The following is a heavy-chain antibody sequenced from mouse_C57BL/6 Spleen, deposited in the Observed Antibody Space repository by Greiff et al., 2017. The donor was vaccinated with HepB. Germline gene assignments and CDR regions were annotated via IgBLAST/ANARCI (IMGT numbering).Heavy chain of an antibody. Sequence: QVQLQQSGAELVKPGASVKISCKASGYAFSSYWMNWVKQRPGKGLEWIGQIYPGDGDTNYNGKFKGKATLTADKYSSTAYMQLSSLTSADSAVYFCARSYYYGSSFYAMDYWGQGTSVTVSS. J-gene: IGHJ4*01. V-gene: IGHV1-80*01. D-gene: IGHD1-1*01. CDR1: GYAFSSYW. CDR3: ARSYYYGSSFYAMDY. CDR2: IYPGDGDT.